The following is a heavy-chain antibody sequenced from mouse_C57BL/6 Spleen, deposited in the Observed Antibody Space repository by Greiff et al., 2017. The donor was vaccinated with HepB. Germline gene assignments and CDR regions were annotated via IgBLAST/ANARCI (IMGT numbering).Heavy chain of an antibody. CDR1: GYTFTSYW. CDR2: IDPSDSYT. J-gene: IGHJ4*01. CDR3: ARGALDGPGPMDY. D-gene: IGHD1-1*01. Sequence: QVQLQQPGAELVKPGASVKLSCKASGYTFTSYWMQWVKQRPGQGLEWIGEIDPSDSYTNYNQKFKGKATLTVDTSSSTAYMKLSSLTSEDSAVYYCARGALDGPGPMDYWGQGTSVTVSS. V-gene: IGHV1-50*01.